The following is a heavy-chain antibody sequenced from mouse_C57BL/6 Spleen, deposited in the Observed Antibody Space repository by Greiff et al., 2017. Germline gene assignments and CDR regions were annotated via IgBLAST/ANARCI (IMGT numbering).Heavy chain of an antibody. Sequence: QVQLQQSGAELVRPGTSVKVSCKASGYAFTNYLIEWVKQRPGQGLEWIGVINPGSGGTNYNEKFKGKATLTADKSSSTAYMQLSSLPSEDSAVYFCARDGANQGFAYWGQGTLVTVSA. J-gene: IGHJ3*01. CDR3: ARDGANQGFAY. V-gene: IGHV1-54*01. D-gene: IGHD3-1*01. CDR2: INPGSGGT. CDR1: GYAFTNYL.